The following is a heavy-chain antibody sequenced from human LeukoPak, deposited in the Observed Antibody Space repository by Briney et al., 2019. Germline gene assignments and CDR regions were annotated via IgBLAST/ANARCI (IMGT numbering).Heavy chain of an antibody. J-gene: IGHJ4*02. CDR3: ARDTYDSSGSLDY. CDR2: ISSNGGST. D-gene: IGHD3-22*01. V-gene: IGHV3-64*01. Sequence: PGGSLRLSCAASGFIFSSYSMHWVRQAPGKGLESVSAISSNGGSTYYANSVRGRFTISRDNAKNSLYLQMNSLRAEDTAIYYCARDTYDSSGSLDYWGQGTLVTVSS. CDR1: GFIFSSYS.